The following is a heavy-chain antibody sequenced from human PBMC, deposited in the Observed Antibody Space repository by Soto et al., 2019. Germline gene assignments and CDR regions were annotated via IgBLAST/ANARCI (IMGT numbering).Heavy chain of an antibody. Sequence: PGGSLRLSCAASGFTFSSYGMHWVRQAPGKGLEWVAVISYDGSNKYYADSVKGRFTISRDNSKNTLYLQMNSLRAEDTAVYYCAKGALRFLEWLLRSDYWGQGTLVTV. CDR2: ISYDGSNK. D-gene: IGHD3-3*01. CDR1: GFTFSSYG. J-gene: IGHJ4*02. CDR3: AKGALRFLEWLLRSDY. V-gene: IGHV3-30*18.